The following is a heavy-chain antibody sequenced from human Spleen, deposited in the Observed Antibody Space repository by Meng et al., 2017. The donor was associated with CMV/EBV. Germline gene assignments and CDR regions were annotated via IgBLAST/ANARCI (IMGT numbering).Heavy chain of an antibody. CDR2: INSKSQYI. CDR3: ATKARDFAAKGDFYYFEN. Sequence: GGSLRLSCAASGFTFNTYMMNWVRQAPGKGLEWVSGINSKSQYIYYADSVKGRFTISRDNAKNSLYLQMDSLRAYDTGIYYCATKARDFAAKGDFYYFENWGQGTLVTVSS. D-gene: IGHD3-9*01. V-gene: IGHV3-21*01. J-gene: IGHJ4*02. CDR1: GFTFNTYM.